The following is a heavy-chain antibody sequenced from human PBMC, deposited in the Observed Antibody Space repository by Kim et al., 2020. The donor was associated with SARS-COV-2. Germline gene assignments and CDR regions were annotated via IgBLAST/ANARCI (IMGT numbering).Heavy chain of an antibody. Sequence: SETLSLTCTVSGGSISSSSYYWGWIRQPPGKGLEWIGSIYYSGSTYYNPSLKSRVTISVDTSKNQFSLKLSSVTAADTAVYYCARQVDTAMFVATSAFGYWGQGTLVTVSS. CDR3: ARQVDTAMFVATSAFGY. CDR1: GGSISSSSYY. V-gene: IGHV4-39*01. CDR2: IYYSGST. J-gene: IGHJ4*02. D-gene: IGHD5-18*01.